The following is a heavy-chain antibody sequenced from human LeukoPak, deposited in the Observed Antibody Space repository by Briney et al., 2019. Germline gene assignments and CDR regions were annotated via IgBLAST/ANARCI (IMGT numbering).Heavy chain of an antibody. Sequence: PGGSLRLSCAASGFTFSSYWMSWVRRAPGKGLEWVANIKQDGSEKYYVDSVKGRFTISRDNAKNSVYLQMDSLRAEDTAVYYCARDPSTRNGYSDYWGQGTLVTVSS. D-gene: IGHD3-3*01. CDR1: GFTFSSYW. CDR3: ARDPSTRNGYSDY. CDR2: IKQDGSEK. V-gene: IGHV3-7*01. J-gene: IGHJ4*02.